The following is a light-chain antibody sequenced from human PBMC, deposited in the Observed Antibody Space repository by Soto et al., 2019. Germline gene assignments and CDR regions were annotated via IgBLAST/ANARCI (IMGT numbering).Light chain of an antibody. CDR3: QQYDSIPFT. Sequence: DIQMTQSPSPLSASVGDRVTITCQASQDISKYLNWYQQKPGKAPKLLIYDASNLEAGVPSRFSGTGSGTFYTFTISSLHPEDFATYHCQQYDSIPFTFGPGTKVDIK. J-gene: IGKJ3*01. CDR2: DAS. CDR1: QDISKY. V-gene: IGKV1-33*01.